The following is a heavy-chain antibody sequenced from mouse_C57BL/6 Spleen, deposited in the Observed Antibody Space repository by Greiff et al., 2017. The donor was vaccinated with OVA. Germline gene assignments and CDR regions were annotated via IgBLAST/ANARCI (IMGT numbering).Heavy chain of an antibody. CDR1: GYTFTSYW. V-gene: IGHV1-52*01. CDR2: LDPSDSET. D-gene: IGHD1-1*01. CDR3: ARRYGSSYGYFDV. J-gene: IGHJ1*03. Sequence: QVHVKQSGAELVRPGSSVKLSCKASGYTFTSYWMHWVKQRPIQGLEWIGNLDPSDSETHYNQKFKDKATLTVDKSSSTAYMQLSSLTSEDSAVYYCARRYGSSYGYFDVWGTGTTVTVSS.